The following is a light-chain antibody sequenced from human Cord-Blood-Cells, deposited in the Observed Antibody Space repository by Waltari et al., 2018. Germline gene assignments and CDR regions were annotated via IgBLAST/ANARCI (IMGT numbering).Light chain of an antibody. CDR1: DGIGKY. J-gene: IGKJ5*01. Sequence: VMTQSHAFLSVSPGEKDTITCQASDGIGKYLYWYQQKRDQAPNLLIRYASQSISGVPSRFSGSGSGADSTFTLSSLEAEDAATYPCQQGNKHPSITSGQVTRLEIK. CDR3: QQGNKHPSIT. CDR2: YAS. V-gene: IGKV6-21*02.